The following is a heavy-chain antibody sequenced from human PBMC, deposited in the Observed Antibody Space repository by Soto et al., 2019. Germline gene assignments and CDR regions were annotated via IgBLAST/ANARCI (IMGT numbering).Heavy chain of an antibody. CDR2: IWYDGSNK. D-gene: IGHD3-10*01. Sequence: GGSLRLSCTASGFTFSSYGMHWVRQAPGKGLEWVAVIWYDGSNKYYADSVKGRFTISRDNSKNTLYLQMNSLRAEDTAVYYCARDGNYGSASLLDYWGQGTLVTVSS. V-gene: IGHV3-33*01. CDR1: GFTFSSYG. J-gene: IGHJ4*02. CDR3: ARDGNYGSASLLDY.